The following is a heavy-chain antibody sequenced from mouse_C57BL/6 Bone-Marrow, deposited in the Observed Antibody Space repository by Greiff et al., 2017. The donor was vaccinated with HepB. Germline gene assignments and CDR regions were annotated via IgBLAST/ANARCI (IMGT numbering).Heavy chain of an antibody. V-gene: IGHV5-2*01. D-gene: IGHD2-5*01. Sequence: EVQRVESGGGLVQPGESLKLSCESYEYEFPSHDMSWVRKTPEKRLELVAAINSDGGSTYYPDTMERRFIISRDNTKKTPYLQIGSLRSEDTALYYCARHGSNCGYYDVWGTGTTVTVSS. CDR2: INSDGGST. CDR1: EYEFPSHD. J-gene: IGHJ1*03. CDR3: ARHGSNCGYYDV.